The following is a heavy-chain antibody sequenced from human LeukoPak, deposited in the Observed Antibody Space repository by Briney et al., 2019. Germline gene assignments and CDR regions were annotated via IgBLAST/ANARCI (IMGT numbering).Heavy chain of an antibody. Sequence: GGSLRLSCAASGFTFSDHYIDWVRQAPGKGLEWVGRARNRGNGYTTQYAASVKGRFTFSRDDSENTVFLQMNSLKTEDTAVYFCARIMRVDYGTYYFDYWGQGTLVTVSS. D-gene: IGHD4/OR15-4a*01. CDR2: ARNRGNGYTT. J-gene: IGHJ4*02. CDR3: ARIMRVDYGTYYFDY. CDR1: GFTFSDHY. V-gene: IGHV3-72*01.